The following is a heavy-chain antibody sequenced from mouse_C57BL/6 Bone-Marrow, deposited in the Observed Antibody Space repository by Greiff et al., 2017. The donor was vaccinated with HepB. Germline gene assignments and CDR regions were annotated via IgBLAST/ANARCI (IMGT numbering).Heavy chain of an antibody. V-gene: IGHV1-5*01. CDR1: GYTFTSYW. CDR3: SITTVVAKGYFDY. Sequence: VQLQQSGTVLARPGASVKMSCKTSGYTFTSYWMHWVKQRPGQGLEWIGAIYPGNSDTSYNQKFKGKAKLTAVTSASTAYMELSSLTNEDSAVYYCSITTVVAKGYFDYWGHGTTLTVSS. J-gene: IGHJ2*01. CDR2: IYPGNSDT. D-gene: IGHD1-1*01.